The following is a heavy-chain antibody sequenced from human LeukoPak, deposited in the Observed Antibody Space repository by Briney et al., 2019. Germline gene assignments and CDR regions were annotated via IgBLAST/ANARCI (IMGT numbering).Heavy chain of an antibody. CDR1: GFIFSDYY. V-gene: IGHV3-11*01. J-gene: IGHJ4*02. CDR2: ISSSGSTI. CDR3: ARDVRGPWPLDY. Sequence: TGGSLRLSCAASGFIFSDYYMSWIRQAPGKGLEWVSYISSSGSTIYYADPVKGRFTISRDNAKNSLYLQMNSLRAEDTAVYYCARDVRGPWPLDYWGQGTLVTVSS.